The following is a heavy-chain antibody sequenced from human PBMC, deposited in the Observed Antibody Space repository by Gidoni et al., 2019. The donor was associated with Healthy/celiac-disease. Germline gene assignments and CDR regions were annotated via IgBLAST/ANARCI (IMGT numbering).Heavy chain of an antibody. Sequence: EVQLLESGGGLVQPGGSLRLSCAASGFTFSSYAMSWVRQAPGKGLEWVSAISGSGGSTYYADSVKGRFTISRDNSKNTLYLQMNSLRAEDTAVYYCAKGTPEVVPAAMPNGMDVWGQGTTVTVSS. CDR2: ISGSGGST. CDR1: GFTFSSYA. J-gene: IGHJ6*02. CDR3: AKGTPEVVPAAMPNGMDV. V-gene: IGHV3-23*01. D-gene: IGHD2-2*01.